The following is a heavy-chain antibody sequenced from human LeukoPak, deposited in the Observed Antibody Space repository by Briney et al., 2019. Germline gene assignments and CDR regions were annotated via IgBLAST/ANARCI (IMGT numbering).Heavy chain of an antibody. CDR2: IIPIFGTA. J-gene: IGHJ6*03. CDR3: ARAGCSSTSCSMAIYYYYMDV. Sequence: ASVKVSCKASGGTFSSYAISWVRQAPGQGLEWMGGIIPIFGTANYAQKFQGRVTITTDESTSTAYMELSGLRSEDTAVYYCARAGCSSTSCSMAIYYYYMDVWGKGTTVTVSS. V-gene: IGHV1-69*05. D-gene: IGHD2-2*01. CDR1: GGTFSSYA.